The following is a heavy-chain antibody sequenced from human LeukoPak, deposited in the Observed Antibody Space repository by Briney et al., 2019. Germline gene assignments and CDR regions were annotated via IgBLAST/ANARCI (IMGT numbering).Heavy chain of an antibody. J-gene: IGHJ4*02. CDR2: IYYSGST. CDR1: GGSISSSSYY. Sequence: SETLSLTCSVSGGSISSSSYYWGWIRQPPGKGLEWIGGIYYSGSTYYNPSLKSRVTISVDTSKNQFSLKLSSVTAADTAVYYCARRGFSLPFDYWGQGTLVTVSS. V-gene: IGHV4-39*01. CDR3: ARRGFSLPFDY.